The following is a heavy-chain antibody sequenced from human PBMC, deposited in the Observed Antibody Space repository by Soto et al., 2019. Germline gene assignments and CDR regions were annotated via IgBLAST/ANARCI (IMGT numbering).Heavy chain of an antibody. V-gene: IGHV1-2*02. CDR3: ARDPAMNRGSWASWFDP. D-gene: IGHD2-2*01. CDR1: GYTFTGYY. CDR2: INPNSGGT. Sequence: ASVKVSCKASGYTFTGYYMHWVRQAPGQGLEWMGWINPNSGGTNYAQKFQGRVTMTRDTSISTAYMELSRLRSDDTAVYYCARDPAMNRGSWASWFDPCCTGILVT. J-gene: IGHJ5*02.